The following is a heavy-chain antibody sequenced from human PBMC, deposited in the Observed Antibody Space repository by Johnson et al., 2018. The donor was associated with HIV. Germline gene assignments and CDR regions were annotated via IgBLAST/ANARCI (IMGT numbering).Heavy chain of an antibody. V-gene: IGHV3-20*04. D-gene: IGHD5-12*01. CDR3: ARDVGGWGYRHAFVM. J-gene: IGHJ3*02. Sequence: VQLVESGGGLVKPGGSLRLSCAASGFIFDDFGMNWVRHAPGKGLEWVSDVNWNGARTGYADSVKGRFTIPRDNAKNSVYLQMNSLRAGDTALYYCARDVGGWGYRHAFVMWCQGMMVTVSA. CDR1: GFIFDDFG. CDR2: VNWNGART.